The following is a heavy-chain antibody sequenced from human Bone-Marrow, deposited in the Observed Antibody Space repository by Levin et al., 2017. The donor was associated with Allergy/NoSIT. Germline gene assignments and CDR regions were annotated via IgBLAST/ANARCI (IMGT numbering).Heavy chain of an antibody. CDR1: GGSVTTSGSY. CDR2: VYYDGTT. V-gene: IGHV4-31*03. D-gene: IGHD6-19*01. Sequence: PSETLSLTCTVSGGSVTTSGSYWNWIRHRPGEGLEWIGNVYYDGTTYYNPSLDSRLTISIDTSQNHFSLNLRSVTAADTAVYYCARDRGQWRIDAFDIWGQGTMVTVSP. J-gene: IGHJ3*02. CDR3: ARDRGQWRIDAFDI.